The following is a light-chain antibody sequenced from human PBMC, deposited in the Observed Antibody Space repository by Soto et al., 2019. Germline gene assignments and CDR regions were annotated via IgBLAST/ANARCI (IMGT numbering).Light chain of an antibody. Sequence: QSVLTQPPSVSGSPGQSVTISCTGTSSDLGRYNRVSWYQQPPGTAPKLLIYEVRNRPSGVPDSFSGSKSANTASLTISGLQAEDEADYYCSLYTSSSTFVFGTGTKVTVL. CDR2: EVR. J-gene: IGLJ1*01. CDR1: SSDLGRYNR. CDR3: SLYTSSSTFV. V-gene: IGLV2-18*01.